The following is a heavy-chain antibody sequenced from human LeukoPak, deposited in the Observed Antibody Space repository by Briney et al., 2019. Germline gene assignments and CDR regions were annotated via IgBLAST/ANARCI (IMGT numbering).Heavy chain of an antibody. CDR2: IFCSGST. Sequence: SETLSLTCTVSGGSISSSSYYWGWIRQPPGKGREWMGSIFCSGSTYYNPSLKSRVPISVDTSKNQFALKLSSGTAADTAVYYCARDTKVNLFDPWGQGNLVSVSS. CDR3: ARDTKVNLFDP. CDR1: GGSISSSSYY. V-gene: IGHV4-39*06. D-gene: IGHD2-2*01. J-gene: IGHJ5*02.